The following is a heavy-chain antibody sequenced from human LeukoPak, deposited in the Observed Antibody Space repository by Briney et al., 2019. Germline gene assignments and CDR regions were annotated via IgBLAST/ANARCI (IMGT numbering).Heavy chain of an antibody. CDR1: GFTISSYD. D-gene: IGHD2-2*02. J-gene: IGHJ6*02. V-gene: IGHV3-13*01. Sequence: GGSLRLSCAASGFTISSYDMHWVRQATGKGLEWVSAIGTAGDTYYPGSVKGRFAISRENAKNSLYLQMNSLRAGDTAVYYCARAVGYCSSTSCYTDGMDVWGQGTTVTVSS. CDR2: IGTAGDT. CDR3: ARAVGYCSSTSCYTDGMDV.